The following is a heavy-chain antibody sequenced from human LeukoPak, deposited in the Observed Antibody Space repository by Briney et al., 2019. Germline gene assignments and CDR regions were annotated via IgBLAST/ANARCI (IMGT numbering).Heavy chain of an antibody. CDR1: GFTFSSYG. Sequence: GGSLRLSCAASGFTFSSYGMHWVRQAPGKGLEWVAVISYDGSNKYYADSVKGRFTISRDNSKNTLYLQMNSLRAEDTAVYRCARDVRGPHDFWGQGTLVTVSS. V-gene: IGHV3-30*03. J-gene: IGHJ4*02. CDR3: ARDVRGPHDF. D-gene: IGHD2/OR15-2a*01. CDR2: ISYDGSNK.